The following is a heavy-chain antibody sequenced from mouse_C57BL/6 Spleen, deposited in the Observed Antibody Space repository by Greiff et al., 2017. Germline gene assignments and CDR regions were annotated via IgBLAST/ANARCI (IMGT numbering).Heavy chain of an antibody. V-gene: IGHV14-1*01. CDR1: GFNIKDYY. Sequence: EVQLQQSGAELVRPGASVKLSCTASGFNIKDYYMHWVKQRPEQGLEWIGRIDPEDGDTEYAPKFQGKATMTADTSSNTAYLQLSSLTSEDAAVYYCTPPYYGSSHGYFDVWGTGTTVTVSS. CDR2: IDPEDGDT. CDR3: TPPYYGSSHGYFDV. D-gene: IGHD1-1*01. J-gene: IGHJ1*03.